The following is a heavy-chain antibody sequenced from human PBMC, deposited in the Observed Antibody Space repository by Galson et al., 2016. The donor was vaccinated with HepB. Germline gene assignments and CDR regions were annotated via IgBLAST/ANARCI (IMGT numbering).Heavy chain of an antibody. V-gene: IGHV3-21*01. CDR1: GFTFSSYS. CDR2: ISSSSTYI. D-gene: IGHD3-16*02. J-gene: IGHJ6*02. CDR3: ARDRVIMSGGGIATGYYYYGMDV. Sequence: SLRLSCAASGFTFSSYSMNWVRQAPGKGLVWVSSISSSSTYIYYADSVTGRFTISRNNAKNSLYLQMNNLRAEDTAVYYCARDRVIMSGGGIATGYYYYGMDVWGQGTTVTVSS.